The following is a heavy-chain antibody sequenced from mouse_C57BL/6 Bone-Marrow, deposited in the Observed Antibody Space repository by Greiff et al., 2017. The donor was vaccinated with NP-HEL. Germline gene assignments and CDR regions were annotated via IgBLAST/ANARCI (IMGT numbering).Heavy chain of an antibody. CDR2: ILPGSGST. CDR3: ARKRNVGSSLYYFDY. CDR1: GYTFTSYW. D-gene: IGHD1-1*01. Sequence: QVQLQQPGAELVKPGASVKLSCKASGYTFTSYWIEWVKQRPGHGLEWIGEILPGSGSTNYNEKFKGKATFTADTSSNTAYMQLSSLTTEDSAIYYCARKRNVGSSLYYFDYWGQGTTLTVSS. V-gene: IGHV1-9*01. J-gene: IGHJ2*01.